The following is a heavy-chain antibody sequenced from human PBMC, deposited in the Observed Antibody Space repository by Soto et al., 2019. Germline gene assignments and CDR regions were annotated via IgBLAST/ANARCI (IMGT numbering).Heavy chain of an antibody. V-gene: IGHV4-31*03. CDR3: ASGPYGLTTRYFDY. CDR1: GGSISSGGYY. CDR2: IYYSGST. Sequence: SETLSLTCTVSGGSISSGGYYWSWIRQHPGKGLEWIGYIYYSGSTYYNPSLKSRVTISVDTSKNQFSLKLSSVTAADTAVYYCASGPYGLTTRYFDYWGQGTLVTVSS. J-gene: IGHJ4*02. D-gene: IGHD3-9*01.